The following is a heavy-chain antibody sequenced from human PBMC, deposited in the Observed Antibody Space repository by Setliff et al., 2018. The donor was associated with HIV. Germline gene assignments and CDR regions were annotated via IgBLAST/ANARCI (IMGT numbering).Heavy chain of an antibody. V-gene: IGHV4-61*02. CDR2: IYTSGST. D-gene: IGHD3-22*01. Sequence: LSLTCTVSGGSISSGSYYWSWIRQPAGKGLEWIGRIYTSGSTNYNPSLKSRVTISADTPKNQFSLKLSSVTAADTALYYCARQVYHDSGYYLDHWGQGTLVTVS. J-gene: IGHJ4*02. CDR3: ARQVYHDSGYYLDH. CDR1: GGSISSGSYY.